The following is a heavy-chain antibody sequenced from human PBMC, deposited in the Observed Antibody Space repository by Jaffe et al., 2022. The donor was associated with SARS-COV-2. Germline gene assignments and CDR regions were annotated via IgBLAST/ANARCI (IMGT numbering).Heavy chain of an antibody. D-gene: IGHD3-22*01. CDR2: ISYDGSNK. Sequence: QVQLVESGGGVVQPGRSLRLSCAASGFTFSSYAMHWVRQAPGKGLEWVAVISYDGSNKYYADSVKGRFTISRDNSKNTLYLQMNSLRAEDTAVYYCATTMIVVVIRYYFDYWGQGTLVTVSS. J-gene: IGHJ4*02. V-gene: IGHV3-30*04. CDR1: GFTFSSYA. CDR3: ATTMIVVVIRYYFDY.